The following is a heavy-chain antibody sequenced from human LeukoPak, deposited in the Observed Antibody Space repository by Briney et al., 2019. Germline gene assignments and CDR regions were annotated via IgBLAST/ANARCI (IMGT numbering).Heavy chain of an antibody. Sequence: KPSATLSLTCTVSGGSISSSSYYWGWIRQPPGKGLEWIGSIYYSGITYYNPSLKSRVTISVDTSKNQFSLKLSSVTAADTAVYYCARHLIVILYYGGNPRYYFDYWGQGTLVTVSS. V-gene: IGHV4-39*01. CDR3: ARHLIVILYYGGNPRYYFDY. CDR2: IYYSGIT. CDR1: GGSISSSSYY. J-gene: IGHJ4*02. D-gene: IGHD4-23*01.